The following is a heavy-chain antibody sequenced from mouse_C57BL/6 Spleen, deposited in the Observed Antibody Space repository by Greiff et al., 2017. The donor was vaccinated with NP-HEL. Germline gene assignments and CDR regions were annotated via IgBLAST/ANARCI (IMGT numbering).Heavy chain of an antibody. J-gene: IGHJ3*01. V-gene: IGHV5-4*03. Sequence: EVMLVESGGGLVKPGGSLKLSCAASGFTFSSYAMSWVRQTPEKRLEWVATISDGGSYTYYPDNVKGRFTISRDNAKNNLYLQMSHLKSEDTAMYYCARGTLVYDGFAYWGQGTLVTVSA. D-gene: IGHD2-12*01. CDR2: ISDGGSYT. CDR1: GFTFSSYA. CDR3: ARGTLVYDGFAY.